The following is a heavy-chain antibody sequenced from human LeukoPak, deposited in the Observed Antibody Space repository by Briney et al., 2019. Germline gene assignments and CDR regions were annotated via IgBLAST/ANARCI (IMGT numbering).Heavy chain of an antibody. CDR1: GFTFSSYG. CDR3: AKEVVPTAKAFDP. CDR2: IWYDGSNK. V-gene: IGHV3-33*06. Sequence: GGSLRLSCAASGFTFSSYGMHWVRQAPGKGLEWVAVIWYDGSNKYYADSVKGRFTISRDNSKNTLYLQMNSLRAEDTAVYYCAKEVVPTAKAFDPWGQGTLVTVSS. J-gene: IGHJ5*02. D-gene: IGHD2-2*01.